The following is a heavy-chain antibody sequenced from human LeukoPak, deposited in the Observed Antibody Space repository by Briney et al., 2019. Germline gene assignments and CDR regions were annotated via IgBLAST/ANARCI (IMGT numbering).Heavy chain of an antibody. V-gene: IGHV3-30-3*01. CDR2: ISYDGSNK. CDR3: AREVDY. Sequence: GRSLRLPCAASGFTFGSYAMHWVRQAPGKGLEWVAVISYDGSNKYYADSVKGRFTISRDNSKNTLYLQMNSLRAEDTAVYYCAREVDYWGQGTLVTVSS. J-gene: IGHJ4*02. CDR1: GFTFGSYA.